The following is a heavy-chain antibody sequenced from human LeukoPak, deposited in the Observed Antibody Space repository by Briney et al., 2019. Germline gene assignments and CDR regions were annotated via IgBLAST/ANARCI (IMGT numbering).Heavy chain of an antibody. Sequence: SVKVSCKASGGTFSSYTISWVRQAPGQGLEWMGRIIPILGIANYAQKFQGRVTITADKSTSTAYMELSSLRAEDTAVCYCAKERRDGYNFAFDYWGQGTLVTVSS. CDR3: AKERRDGYNFAFDY. D-gene: IGHD5-24*01. V-gene: IGHV1-69*04. CDR2: IIPILGIA. J-gene: IGHJ4*02. CDR1: GGTFSSYT.